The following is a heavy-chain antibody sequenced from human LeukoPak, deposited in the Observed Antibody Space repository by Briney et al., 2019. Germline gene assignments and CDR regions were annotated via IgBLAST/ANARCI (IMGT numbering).Heavy chain of an antibody. D-gene: IGHD6-19*01. J-gene: IGHJ4*02. CDR1: GYSFTNYW. CDR3: ARHPEQSSCY. CDR2: IDPSDSYP. V-gene: IGHV5-10-1*01. Sequence: GESLKISCKASGYSFTNYWIYWVRQMPGKGLEWMGRIDPSDSYPNYSPSFQGHVTISVDKSISTAYLQWSSLKASDTAMYYCARHPEQSSCYWGQGTLVTVSS.